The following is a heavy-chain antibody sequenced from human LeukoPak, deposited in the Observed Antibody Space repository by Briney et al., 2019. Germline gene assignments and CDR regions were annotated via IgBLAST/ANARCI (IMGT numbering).Heavy chain of an antibody. J-gene: IGHJ4*02. Sequence: GGSLRLSCAASGFTFSSYAMSWVRQAPGKGLEWVSAISGSGGSTYYADSVKGRFTISRDNSKNTPYLQMNSLRAEDTAVYYCAKVDFSTVTTGFDYWGQGTLVTVSS. D-gene: IGHD4-17*01. CDR3: AKVDFSTVTTGFDY. CDR1: GFTFSSYA. CDR2: ISGSGGST. V-gene: IGHV3-23*01.